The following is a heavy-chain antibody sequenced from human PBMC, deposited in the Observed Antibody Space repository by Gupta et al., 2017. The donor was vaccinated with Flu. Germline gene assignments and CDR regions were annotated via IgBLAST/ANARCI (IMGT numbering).Heavy chain of an antibody. D-gene: IGHD2-8*01. CDR3: ARGGYKYGLM. CDR1: GCSFIDYY. Sequence: QVQLVESGGGLVKPGGSLRLSCATSGCSFIDYYMSWIRQAPGKGLEWVSYISNSGNTIYYADSVKGRFSTSRDNAKNSLYLQMNSLRAEDTAVYFCARGGYKYGLMWGQGTLVTVSS. V-gene: IGHV3-11*01. J-gene: IGHJ4*02. CDR2: ISNSGNTI.